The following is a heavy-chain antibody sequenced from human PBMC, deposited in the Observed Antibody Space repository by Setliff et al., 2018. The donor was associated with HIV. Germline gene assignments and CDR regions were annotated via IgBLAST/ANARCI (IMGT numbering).Heavy chain of an antibody. Sequence: GASVKVSCKASGGIFNTYGMNWVRLAPGQGLEWMGGIIPIARAPNYAQKFQDRVTITADESTTTVYMEVRSLKSEDTALYYCARGPLYGYDRGYFDYWGQGTLVTVSS. J-gene: IGHJ4*02. CDR2: IIPIARAP. CDR1: GGIFNTYG. D-gene: IGHD5-12*01. CDR3: ARGPLYGYDRGYFDY. V-gene: IGHV1-69*13.